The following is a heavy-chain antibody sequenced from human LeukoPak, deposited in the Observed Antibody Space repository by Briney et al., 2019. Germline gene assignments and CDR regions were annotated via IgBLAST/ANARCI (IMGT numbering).Heavy chain of an antibody. CDR1: GFRFSDYY. J-gene: IGHJ6*02. CDR3: ARKGPEFYGYGLDV. D-gene: IGHD1-14*01. V-gene: IGHV3-11*03. Sequence: PGGSLRLSCAASGFRFSDYYMSWVRQAPGKGLEWISYISSGSVYTIYADSVKGRFTISRDNSRNTLYLQMNSLRAEDTAVYYCARKGPEFYGYGLDVWGQGTTVTVSS. CDR2: ISSGSVYT.